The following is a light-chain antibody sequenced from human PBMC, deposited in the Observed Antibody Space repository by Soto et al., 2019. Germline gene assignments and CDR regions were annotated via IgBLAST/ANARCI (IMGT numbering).Light chain of an antibody. CDR1: QTIANN. Sequence: ETVMTQSPATLSVSPGERATLSCRASQTIANNLAWYQQTPGQAPRLLIYGASTRATGIPARFSGSGSGTDFTLTISRLQSEDFAIYYCQQYNNWPPYTFGQGTKLEIK. CDR3: QQYNNWPPYT. V-gene: IGKV3-15*01. CDR2: GAS. J-gene: IGKJ2*01.